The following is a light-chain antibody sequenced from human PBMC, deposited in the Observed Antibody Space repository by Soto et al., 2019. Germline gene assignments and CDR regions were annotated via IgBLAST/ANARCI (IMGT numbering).Light chain of an antibody. J-gene: IGKJ1*01. CDR2: HAS. Sequence: DIQMTPSPSTLPASVGDRVTITCRASQSISNWAAWYQQKPETAPKVLIYHASKLQSGAPSRCSGSGSGTEFTLTISSLQPDDFATYYCQQYNSYSFGQGTKVDIK. CDR1: QSISNW. CDR3: QQYNSYS. V-gene: IGKV1-5*01.